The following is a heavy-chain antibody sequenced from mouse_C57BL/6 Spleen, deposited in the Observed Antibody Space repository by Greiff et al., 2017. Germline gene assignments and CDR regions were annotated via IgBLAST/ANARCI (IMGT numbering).Heavy chain of an antibody. CDR1: GYTFTSYW. CDR2: IDPSDSYT. Sequence: QVQLQQPGAELVRPGTSVKLSCKASGYTFTSYWMHWVKQRPGQGLEWIGVIDPSDSYTNYNQKFKGKATLTVDTSSSTAYMQLSSLTSEDSAVYYCARRERLGQREFAYWGQGTLVTVSA. CDR3: ARRERLGQREFAY. V-gene: IGHV1-59*01. J-gene: IGHJ3*01. D-gene: IGHD3-3*01.